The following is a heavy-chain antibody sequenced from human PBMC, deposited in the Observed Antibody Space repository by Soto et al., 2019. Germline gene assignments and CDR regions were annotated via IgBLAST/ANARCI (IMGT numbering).Heavy chain of an antibody. J-gene: IGHJ4*02. V-gene: IGHV3-30*02. Sequence: PGGSLRLSCAASGFTFSGHGMHWVRQAPGKGLEWVTFIWYDGSKKYYADSVKGRFTISRDNSKNTLYLQMNSLRAEDTAVYYCPSWMGFNSGWYTYGGQGTLVTVSS. CDR1: GFTFSGHG. CDR3: PSWMGFNSGWYTY. D-gene: IGHD6-19*01. CDR2: IWYDGSKK.